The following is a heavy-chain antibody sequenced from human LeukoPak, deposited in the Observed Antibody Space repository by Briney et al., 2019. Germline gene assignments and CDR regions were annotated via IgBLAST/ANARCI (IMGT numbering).Heavy chain of an antibody. V-gene: IGHV1-69*05. CDR1: GGTFSSYA. D-gene: IGHD3/OR15-3a*01. CDR2: IIPIFGTA. Sequence: ASVKVSCKASGGTFSSYAISWVRQAPGQGLEWMGGIIPIFGTANYAQKFQGRVTITTDESTSTAYMELSSLRSEDTAVYYCARGTGIRAYYYYMDVWGKGTTVTVSS. CDR3: ARGTGIRAYYYYMDV. J-gene: IGHJ6*03.